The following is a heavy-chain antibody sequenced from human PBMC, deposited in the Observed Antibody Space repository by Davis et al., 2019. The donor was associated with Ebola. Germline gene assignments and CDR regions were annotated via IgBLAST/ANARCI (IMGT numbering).Heavy chain of an antibody. D-gene: IGHD6-19*01. V-gene: IGHV3-15*01. CDR3: TTARQWLSATVDY. CDR1: GLTFSNAW. CDR2: IKSRTDGGTA. J-gene: IGHJ4*02. Sequence: PGGSLRLPCAASGLTFSNAWMSWVRQAPGKGLEWVGRIKSRTDGGTADYTAPVKGRFTISREDSENTLYLQMNSLKSEDTAVYYCTTARQWLSATVDYWGQGTLVTVSS.